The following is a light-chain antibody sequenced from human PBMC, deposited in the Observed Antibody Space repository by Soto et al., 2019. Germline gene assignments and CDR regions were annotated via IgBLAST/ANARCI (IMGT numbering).Light chain of an antibody. V-gene: IGKV3-11*01. CDR3: LPRSRWLQGIT. CDR2: DAS. J-gene: IGKJ4*01. Sequence: EIVLTQSPATLSLSPGERATLSCRASQSISNYLAWYQQQPGQTPRLLIYDASNRATGIPAMFSGSGSGTDFTLTISSLELEDFAVYFCLPRSRWLQGITFGGGTKVEIK. CDR1: QSISNY.